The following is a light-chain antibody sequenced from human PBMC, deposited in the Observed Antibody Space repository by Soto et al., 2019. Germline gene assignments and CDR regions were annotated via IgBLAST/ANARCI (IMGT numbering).Light chain of an antibody. CDR2: DAS. V-gene: IGKV3-20*01. Sequence: EIVLTQSPGTLSSSPGERATLSCRASQSVSSSSLAWYQQKRGQAPRLLIHDASSRATGIPDRFSGSGSGTDFTLTISRLEPEDFAVYYCQQYGSSPRTFGQGTRVEVK. J-gene: IGKJ1*01. CDR3: QQYGSSPRT. CDR1: QSVSSSS.